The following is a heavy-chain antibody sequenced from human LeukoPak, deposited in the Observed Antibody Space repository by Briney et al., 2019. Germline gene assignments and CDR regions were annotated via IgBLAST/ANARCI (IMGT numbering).Heavy chain of an antibody. CDR3: AKGSGTYTNDAFDI. Sequence: GGSLRLSCAASGFTFNNYALTWVRQAPGKGLAWVSTISGSGGSTYYADSVKGLFTISRDISKNTLYLQMNTLRAEDTAVYYCAKGSGTYTNDAFDIWGQGTMVTVSS. J-gene: IGHJ3*02. D-gene: IGHD1-26*01. V-gene: IGHV3-23*01. CDR1: GFTFNNYA. CDR2: ISGSGGST.